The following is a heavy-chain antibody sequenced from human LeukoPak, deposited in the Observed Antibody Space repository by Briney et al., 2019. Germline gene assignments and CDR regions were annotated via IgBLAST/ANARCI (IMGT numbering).Heavy chain of an antibody. V-gene: IGHV3-21*01. CDR2: ISSGSTYI. D-gene: IGHD6-13*01. J-gene: IGHJ4*02. CDR3: LGSNIAAV. Sequence: GGSLRLSCAASGFTFSTYSMNWVRQAPGKGLEWVSSISSGSTYISYTDSVKGRFTISRDNAKNSLYLQMNSLRAEDTADYYCLGSNIAAVWGQGTLVTVSS. CDR1: GFTFSTYS.